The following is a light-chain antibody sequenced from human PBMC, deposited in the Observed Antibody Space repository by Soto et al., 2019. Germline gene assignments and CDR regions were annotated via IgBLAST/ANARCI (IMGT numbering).Light chain of an antibody. Sequence: EVVMTQSPATLSVSPGERATLSCRASQSVSSNLAWYQQNPGQAPRLLIFGASTRATGIPARFSGSGSGIESTLTISSLQSEDFAVYYCQQYNNWPLYTFGQGTKLEIK. J-gene: IGKJ2*01. CDR1: QSVSSN. CDR3: QQYNNWPLYT. V-gene: IGKV3D-15*01. CDR2: GAS.